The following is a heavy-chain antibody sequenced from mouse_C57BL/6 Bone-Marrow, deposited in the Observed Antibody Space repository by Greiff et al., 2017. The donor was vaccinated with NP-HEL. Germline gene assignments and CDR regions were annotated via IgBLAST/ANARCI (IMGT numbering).Heavy chain of an antibody. Sequence: VKLMESGAELARPGASVKLSCKASGYTFTSYGISWVKQRTGQGLEWIGEIYPRSGNPYYNEKFKGKATLTADKSSSTAYMELRSLTSEDSAVYFCARVGYGSSLAWFAYWGQGTLVTVSA. CDR3: ARVGYGSSLAWFAY. V-gene: IGHV1-81*01. D-gene: IGHD1-1*01. CDR1: GYTFTSYG. J-gene: IGHJ3*01. CDR2: IYPRSGNP.